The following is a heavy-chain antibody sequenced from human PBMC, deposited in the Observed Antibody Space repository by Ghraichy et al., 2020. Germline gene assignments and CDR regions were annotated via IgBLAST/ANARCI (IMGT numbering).Heavy chain of an antibody. Sequence: GGSLRLSCVASGFTFSSYVMHWVRQPPGKGLEYVSAISSNGRSTYYANSVKGRFTISRDKSKNTVFLQMGSLSAEDMAVYYCAREGYTSGWAPALDYWGQGALVIVSS. CDR3: AREGYTSGWAPALDY. CDR2: ISSNGRST. V-gene: IGHV3-64*01. D-gene: IGHD6-19*01. CDR1: GFTFSSYV. J-gene: IGHJ4*02.